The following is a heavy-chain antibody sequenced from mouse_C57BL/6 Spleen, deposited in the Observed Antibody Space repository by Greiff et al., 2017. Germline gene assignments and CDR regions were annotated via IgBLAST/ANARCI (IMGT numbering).Heavy chain of an antibody. CDR1: GYTFTSYW. Sequence: VQLQQSGAELVMPGASVKLSCKASGYTFTSYWMHWVKQRPGQGLEWIGEIDPSDSYTNYNEKFKGKSTLTVDKSSSTAYMQLSSLTSEDSAVYYCARGSCYYAMDYWGQGTSVTVSS. CDR2: IDPSDSYT. CDR3: ARGSCYYAMDY. J-gene: IGHJ4*01. V-gene: IGHV1-69*01.